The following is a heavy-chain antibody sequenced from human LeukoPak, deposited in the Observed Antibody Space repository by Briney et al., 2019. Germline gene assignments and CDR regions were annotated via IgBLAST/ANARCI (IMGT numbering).Heavy chain of an antibody. CDR1: GFTFSSYA. V-gene: IGHV3-30-3*01. CDR2: ISYDGSNR. Sequence: GGSLRLSCAASGFTFSSYAMHWVRQAPGKGLEWVAVISYDGSNRYYADSVKGRFTISRDNAKNTLYLQMNSLRAEDTAVYYCARGVPTYYWGQGTLVTVSS. CDR3: ARGVPTYY. J-gene: IGHJ4*02.